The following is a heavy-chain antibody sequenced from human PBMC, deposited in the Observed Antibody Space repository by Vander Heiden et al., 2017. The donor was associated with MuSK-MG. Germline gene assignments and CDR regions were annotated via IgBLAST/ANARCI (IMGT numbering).Heavy chain of an antibody. Sequence: QVQLVQSGSELKKPGASVKVSCKASGYNFTSYAMNWVRQAPGQGLEWMGWINTNTGNPTYAQGFTCRVVFSLDTSVSTAYLHISSLKAEDTAVYYCARRCCSLTSCYNNWYDPWGQGTLVNVAS. CDR3: ARRCCSLTSCYNNWYDP. V-gene: IGHV7-4-1*02. CDR2: INTNTGNP. CDR1: GYNFTSYA. D-gene: IGHD2-2*01. J-gene: IGHJ5*02.